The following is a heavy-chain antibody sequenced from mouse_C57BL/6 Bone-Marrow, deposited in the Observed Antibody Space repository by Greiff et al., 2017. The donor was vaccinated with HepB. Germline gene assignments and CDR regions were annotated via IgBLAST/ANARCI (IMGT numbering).Heavy chain of an antibody. V-gene: IGHV1-74*01. CDR2: IHPSDSDT. Sequence: QVQLQQPGAELVKPGASVKVSCKASGYTFTSYWMHWVKQRPGQGLEWIGRIHPSDSDTNYNQKFKGKATLTVDKSSSTAYMQLSSLTSEDSAVYHCAIHYGNYGGAMDYWGQGTTLTVSS. CDR1: GYTFTSYW. CDR3: AIHYGNYGGAMDY. D-gene: IGHD2-1*01. J-gene: IGHJ2*01.